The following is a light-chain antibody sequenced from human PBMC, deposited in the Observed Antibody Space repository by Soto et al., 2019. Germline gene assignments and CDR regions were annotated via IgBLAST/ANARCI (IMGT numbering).Light chain of an antibody. CDR2: DAS. J-gene: IGKJ4*01. CDR3: NQRSNLPLC. CDR1: QSLNRF. Sequence: EIVMTQSPATLSLSLGERATLSCRASQSLNRFLAWYHQKPGQAPRLLIYDASFRGTGIPARFSGSGSGTDFMLTFSTLEPVDFEIYSCNQRSNLPLCFGGGTKVETK. V-gene: IGKV3-11*01.